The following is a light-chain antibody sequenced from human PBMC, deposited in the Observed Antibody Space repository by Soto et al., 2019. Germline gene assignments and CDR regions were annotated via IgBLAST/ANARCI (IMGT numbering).Light chain of an antibody. CDR3: QQYNNWPPLT. CDR1: QSVSSS. J-gene: IGKJ4*01. CDR2: DAS. V-gene: IGKV3-15*01. Sequence: EIVMTQSPATLSVSPGDRATLSCRASQSVSSSLAWYQQIPGQAPRLLIYDASTRATGIPARFGGSGSGTEFTFTISSLQSEDFAVYYCQQYNNWPPLTFGGGTTVELK.